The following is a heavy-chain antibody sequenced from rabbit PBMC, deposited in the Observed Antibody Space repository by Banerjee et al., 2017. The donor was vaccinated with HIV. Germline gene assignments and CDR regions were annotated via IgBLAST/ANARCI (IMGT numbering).Heavy chain of an antibody. D-gene: IGHD6-1*01. V-gene: IGHV1S40*01. J-gene: IGHJ4*01. CDR3: ARNMLLMNHL. CDR2: IYGGAGGNT. CDR1: GFSFSGSYY. Sequence: QSLEESGGDLVKPGASLTLTCTASGFSFSGSYYMCWVRQAPGKGLQWIACIYGGAGGNTYYASWAKGRFTISKTSSTTVTLQMTSLTAADTATYFCARNMLLMNHLWGPGTLVTVS.